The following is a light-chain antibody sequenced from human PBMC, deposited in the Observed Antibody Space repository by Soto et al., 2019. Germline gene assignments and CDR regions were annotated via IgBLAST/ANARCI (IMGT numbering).Light chain of an antibody. CDR2: DVS. Sequence: QSALTQPRSVSGSPGQSVTISCTGTSSGVGGYNYVSWYQQHPGKAPKLMMYDVSKRPSGVPDRFSGSKSRNTASLTISGLQSEDEADYYCCSYAGSYTFVFGTGTKLTVL. CDR1: SSGVGGYNY. V-gene: IGLV2-11*01. J-gene: IGLJ1*01. CDR3: CSYAGSYTFV.